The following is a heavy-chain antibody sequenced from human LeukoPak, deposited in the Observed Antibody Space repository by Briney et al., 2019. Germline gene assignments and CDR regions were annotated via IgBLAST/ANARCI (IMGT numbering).Heavy chain of an antibody. CDR3: ARGYCSGGSCYSGTNWFDP. CDR1: GYTFTGYY. V-gene: IGHV1-2*04. D-gene: IGHD2-15*01. J-gene: IGHJ5*02. CDR2: INPNSGGT. Sequence: ASVKVSCKASGYTFTGYYMHWVRQAPGQGLEWMGWINPNSGGTKYAQKFQGWVTMTRDTSISTAYMELSRLRSDDTAVYYCARGYCSGGSCYSGTNWFDPWGQGTLVTVSS.